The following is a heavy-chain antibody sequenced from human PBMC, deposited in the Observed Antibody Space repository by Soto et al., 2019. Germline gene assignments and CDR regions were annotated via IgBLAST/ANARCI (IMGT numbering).Heavy chain of an antibody. CDR3: ARGHDILTGGKFEF. D-gene: IGHD3-9*01. CDR1: GYSFTDFG. CDR2: ISAYNGNR. J-gene: IGHJ4*02. V-gene: IGHV1-18*01. Sequence: QAQLVQSGSEVKKPGASVKVSCKASGYSFTDFGVNWVRQAPGQGLEWLGWISAYNGNRVYAQSFQGRLTVTTDTTRDTSYLELTNLRSDDTPIYYCARGHDILTGGKFEFWGQGTLVTVTS.